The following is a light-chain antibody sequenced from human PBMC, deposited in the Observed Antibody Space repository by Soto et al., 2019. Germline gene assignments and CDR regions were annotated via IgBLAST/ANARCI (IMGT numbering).Light chain of an antibody. J-gene: IGKJ4*01. CDR3: QQYNTNLIT. Sequence: DIQMTQSPSTLSASVGDRVTITCRASQSISNWLAWYQQKPGKAPKLLISDAFILQSGFPTRFSGRGGGTEFTLTISSLQPDDFATYYCQQYNTNLITFGGGTRVEIK. CDR2: DAF. CDR1: QSISNW. V-gene: IGKV1-5*01.